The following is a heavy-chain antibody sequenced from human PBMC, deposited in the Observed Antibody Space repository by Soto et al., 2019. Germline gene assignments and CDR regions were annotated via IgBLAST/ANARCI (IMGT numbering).Heavy chain of an antibody. V-gene: IGHV3-15*01. J-gene: IGHJ4*02. D-gene: IGHD2-8*01. CDR2: IKSDAYGGAI. CDR3: TTTKGRLEPPTNDF. CDR1: GFTLGIAG. Sequence: EVQLVESGGGLEKPGGPLGPSVAGLGFTLGIAGRGWFGGAPGKGLEWVGRIKSDAYGGAIDYAAPVKGRFTISRDDSKNTLFLQMNNLRAEDTAVYSCTTTKGRLEPPTNDFWGQGTPVIVSS.